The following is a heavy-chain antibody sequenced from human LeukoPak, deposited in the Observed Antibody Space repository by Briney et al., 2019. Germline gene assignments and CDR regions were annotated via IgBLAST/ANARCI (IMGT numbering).Heavy chain of an antibody. Sequence: GGSLRLSCAASGFTFDDYAMHWVRQAPGKGLEGVSGISWNSGSIGYADSVKGRFTISRDNAKNSLYLQMNSLRAEDTALYYCAKDTGSGSYWYFDYWGQGTLVTVSS. CDR3: AKDTGSGSYWYFDY. J-gene: IGHJ4*02. CDR1: GFTFDDYA. V-gene: IGHV3-9*01. CDR2: ISWNSGSI. D-gene: IGHD3-10*01.